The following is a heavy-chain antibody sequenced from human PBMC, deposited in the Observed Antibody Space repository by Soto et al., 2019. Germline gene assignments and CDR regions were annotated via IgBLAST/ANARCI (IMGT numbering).Heavy chain of an antibody. CDR3: ARDGGGYSYGFLQVHYGMDV. D-gene: IGHD5-18*01. Sequence: GASVKVSCKASGYTFTSYAMHWVRQAPGQRLEWMGWINAGNGNTKYSQKFQGRVTITRDTSASTAYMELSSLRSEDTAVYYCARDGGGYSYGFLQVHYGMDVWGQGTTVTVSS. J-gene: IGHJ6*02. V-gene: IGHV1-3*01. CDR2: INAGNGNT. CDR1: GYTFTSYA.